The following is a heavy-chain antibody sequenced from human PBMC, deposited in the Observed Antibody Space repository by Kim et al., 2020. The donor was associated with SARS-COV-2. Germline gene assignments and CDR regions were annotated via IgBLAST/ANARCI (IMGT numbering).Heavy chain of an antibody. V-gene: IGHV3-74*01. Sequence: GGSLRLSCAASGFTFSSYWMHWVRQAPGKGLVLVSRIKSDEITTTYADSVKGRFTISRDNAKNTLYLQLNSLRAEDTAVYYCARDPDLRGYSYADYWGQGTLVTVSS. J-gene: IGHJ4*02. D-gene: IGHD5-18*01. CDR3: ARDPDLRGYSYADY. CDR1: GFTFSSYW. CDR2: IKSDEITT.